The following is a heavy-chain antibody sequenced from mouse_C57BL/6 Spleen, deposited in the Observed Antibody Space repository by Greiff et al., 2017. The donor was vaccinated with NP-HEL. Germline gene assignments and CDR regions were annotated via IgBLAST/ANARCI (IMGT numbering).Heavy chain of an antibody. D-gene: IGHD1-1*01. Sequence: VQGVESGPGLVAPSQSLSITCTVSGFPFTSYGVSWVRQPPGKGLEWLGVIWGDGSTTYHSALISRLSIRKDNSKSQVFIKLKSQQTDDTATYYWAKDGSSYGYAMDYWGQGTSVTVAS. CDR1: GFPFTSYG. CDR3: AKDGSSYGYAMDY. V-gene: IGHV2-3*01. J-gene: IGHJ4*01. CDR2: IWGDGST.